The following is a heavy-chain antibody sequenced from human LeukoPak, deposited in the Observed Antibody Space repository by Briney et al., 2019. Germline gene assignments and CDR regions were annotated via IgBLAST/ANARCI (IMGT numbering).Heavy chain of an antibody. CDR3: ARQGALYYYGSGSYPSSFDY. Sequence: PSETLSLTCTVSGGSISSSSYYWGWIRQPPGEGLEWIGSIYYSGSTYYSPSLKSRVTISVDTSKNQFSLKLSSVTAADTAVYYCARQGALYYYGSGSYPSSFDYWGQGTLVTVSS. CDR2: IYYSGST. D-gene: IGHD3-10*01. V-gene: IGHV4-39*01. J-gene: IGHJ4*02. CDR1: GGSISSSSYY.